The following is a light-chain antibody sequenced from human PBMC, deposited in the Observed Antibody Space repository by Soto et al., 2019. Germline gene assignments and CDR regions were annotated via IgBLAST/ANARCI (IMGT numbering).Light chain of an antibody. V-gene: IGKV3-15*01. Sequence: EIVMTQSPATLSVSPGERATLSCRASQSVSSNLAWYQQKPGQAPRLLIYGASTRATGIPARFSGSGSGTEFTLTISSRQSEDFAVYYCQQYNNWPPFTFGPGTKVYIK. CDR3: QQYNNWPPFT. CDR2: GAS. CDR1: QSVSSN. J-gene: IGKJ3*01.